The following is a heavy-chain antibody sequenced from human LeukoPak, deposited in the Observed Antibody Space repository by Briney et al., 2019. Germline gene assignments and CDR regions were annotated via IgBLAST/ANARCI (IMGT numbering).Heavy chain of an antibody. Sequence: ASVKVSCKASGYTFTSYGISWVRQAPGQGLEWVGWISAYNGNTNYAQKLQGRVTMTTDTSTSTAYMELRSLRSDDTAVYYCARDPGGYGSGSYGGDYWGQGTLVTVSS. CDR3: ARDPGGYGSGSYGGDY. J-gene: IGHJ4*02. D-gene: IGHD3-10*01. V-gene: IGHV1-18*01. CDR2: ISAYNGNT. CDR1: GYTFTSYG.